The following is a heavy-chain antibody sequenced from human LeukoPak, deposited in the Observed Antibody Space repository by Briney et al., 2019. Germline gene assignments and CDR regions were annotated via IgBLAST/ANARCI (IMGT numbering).Heavy chain of an antibody. D-gene: IGHD5-18*01. J-gene: IGHJ3*02. Sequence: SETLSLTCAVSGGSISSYYWSWIRQPAGKGLEWIGHIYTSGSINYNPSLKSRVTMSVDTSKNQFSLKLSSVTAADTAVYYCARDPGSYGFPRAFDIWGQGTMVAVSS. V-gene: IGHV4-4*07. CDR1: GGSISSYY. CDR2: IYTSGSI. CDR3: ARDPGSYGFPRAFDI.